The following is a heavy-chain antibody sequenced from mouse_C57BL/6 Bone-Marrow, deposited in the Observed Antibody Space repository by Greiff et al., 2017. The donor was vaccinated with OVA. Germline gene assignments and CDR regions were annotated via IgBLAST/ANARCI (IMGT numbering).Heavy chain of an antibody. CDR1: GYTFTSYW. CDR2: IDPSDSET. V-gene: IGHV1-52*01. D-gene: IGHD1-1*01. J-gene: IGHJ3*01. CDR3: ARGSYYGSSYGAWFAY. Sequence: QVQLQQPGAELVRPGSSVKLSCKASGYTFTSYWMHWVKQRPIQGLEWIGNIDPSDSETHYNQKFKDKATLTVDKSSSTAYMQLSSLTSEDSAVYYCARGSYYGSSYGAWFAYWGQGTLVTVSA.